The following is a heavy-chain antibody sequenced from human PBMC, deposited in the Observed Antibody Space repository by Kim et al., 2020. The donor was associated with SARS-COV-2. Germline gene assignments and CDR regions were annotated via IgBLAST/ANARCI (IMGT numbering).Heavy chain of an antibody. D-gene: IGHD2-15*01. V-gene: IGHV4-4*02. J-gene: IGHJ4*02. CDR3: ARKISGIVVVVAATPFDY. Sequence: KRRVTISVDKSKNQFSLKLSSVTAADTAMYYCARKISGIVVVVAATPFDYWGQGTLVTVSS.